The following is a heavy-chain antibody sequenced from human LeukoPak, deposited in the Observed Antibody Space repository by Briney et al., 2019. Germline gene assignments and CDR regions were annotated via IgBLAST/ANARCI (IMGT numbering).Heavy chain of an antibody. D-gene: IGHD3-10*01. CDR3: AKDSSWFGELSGSSAGGFDY. CDR2: IRYDGSNK. Sequence: GGSLRLSCATSGFTFSSYGVHWVRQAPGKGLEWVAFIRYDGSNKYYADSVKGRFTISRDNSKNTLYLQMNSLRAEDTAVYYCAKDSSWFGELSGSSAGGFDYWGQGTLVTVSS. J-gene: IGHJ4*02. CDR1: GFTFSSYG. V-gene: IGHV3-30*02.